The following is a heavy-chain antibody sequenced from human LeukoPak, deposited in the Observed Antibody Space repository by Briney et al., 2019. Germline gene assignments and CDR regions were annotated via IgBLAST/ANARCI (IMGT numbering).Heavy chain of an antibody. J-gene: IGHJ3*02. Sequence: PGGSLRLSCAASGFTFDDYAMHWVRQAPGKGLEWVSGISWNSGSIGYADSVKGRFTISRDNAKNSLYLQMNSLRAEDTALYYCAKAGYCSGGSCRLGAFDIWGQGTMVTVSS. CDR3: AKAGYCSGGSCRLGAFDI. CDR1: GFTFDDYA. D-gene: IGHD2-15*01. V-gene: IGHV3-9*01. CDR2: ISWNSGSI.